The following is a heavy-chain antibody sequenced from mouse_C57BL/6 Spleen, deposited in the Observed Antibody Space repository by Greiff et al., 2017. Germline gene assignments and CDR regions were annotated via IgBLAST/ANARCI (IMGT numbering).Heavy chain of an antibody. V-gene: IGHV1-52*01. CDR2: IDPSDSET. CDR1: GYTFTSYW. J-gene: IGHJ4*01. D-gene: IGHD4-1*01. Sequence: VQLQQPGAELVRPGSSVKLSCKASGYTFTSYWMHWVKQRPIQGLEWIGNIDPSDSETHYNQKFKDKATLTVDKSSSTAYMQLSSLTSEDSAVYYCARTELGYYAMDYWGQGTSVTVSS. CDR3: ARTELGYYAMDY.